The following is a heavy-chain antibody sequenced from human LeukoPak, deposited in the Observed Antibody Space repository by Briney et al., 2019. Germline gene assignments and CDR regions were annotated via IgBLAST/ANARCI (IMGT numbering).Heavy chain of an antibody. Sequence: PSETLSLTCTVSGGSISSYYWSWIRQPPGKGLEWIGYIYYSGSTNYNPSLKSRVTISVDTSKTQFSLKLSSVTAADTAVYYCARDMVAIFAFDIWGQGTMVTVSS. CDR3: ARDMVAIFAFDI. J-gene: IGHJ3*02. D-gene: IGHD4/OR15-4a*01. V-gene: IGHV4-59*01. CDR1: GGSISSYY. CDR2: IYYSGST.